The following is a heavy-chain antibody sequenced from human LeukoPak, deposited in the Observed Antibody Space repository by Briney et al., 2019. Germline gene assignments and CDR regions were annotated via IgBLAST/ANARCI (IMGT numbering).Heavy chain of an antibody. CDR1: GFTFSSYA. V-gene: IGHV3-30-3*01. J-gene: IGHJ6*03. CDR3: ARELAAAYYYYYYMDV. D-gene: IGHD6-13*01. CDR2: ISYDGSNK. Sequence: QSGGSLRLSCAASGFTFSSYAMHWVRQAPGKGLEWVAVISYDGSNKYYADSVKGRFTISRDNSKNTLYLQMNSLRAEDTAVYYCARELAAAYYYYYYMDVWGKGTTVTVSS.